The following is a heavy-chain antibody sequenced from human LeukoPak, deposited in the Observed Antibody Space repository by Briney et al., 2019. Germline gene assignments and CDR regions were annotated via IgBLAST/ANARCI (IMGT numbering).Heavy chain of an antibody. D-gene: IGHD2-15*01. Sequence: GGSLRLSCAASGFTFSSYAMHWVRQAPGKGLEWVAVISYDGSNKYYADSVKGRFTISRDNSKNTLYLQMNSLRLEDTAVYYCARGSSVNRYFYALDVWGQGTTVTVSS. CDR1: GFTFSSYA. V-gene: IGHV3-30*04. CDR2: ISYDGSNK. J-gene: IGHJ6*02. CDR3: ARGSSVNRYFYALDV.